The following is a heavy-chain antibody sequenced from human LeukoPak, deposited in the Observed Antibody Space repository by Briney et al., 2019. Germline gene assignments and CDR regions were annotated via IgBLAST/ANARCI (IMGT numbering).Heavy chain of an antibody. Sequence: GGSLRLSCAASGFTFSSYGMHWVRQAPGKGLEWVAVISYDGSNKYYADSVKGRFTISRDNSKNTLYLQMNSLRAEDTAVYYCAKLTYDSSGPDAFDIWGQGTMVTVSS. CDR2: ISYDGSNK. D-gene: IGHD3-22*01. CDR3: AKLTYDSSGPDAFDI. J-gene: IGHJ3*02. V-gene: IGHV3-30*18. CDR1: GFTFSSYG.